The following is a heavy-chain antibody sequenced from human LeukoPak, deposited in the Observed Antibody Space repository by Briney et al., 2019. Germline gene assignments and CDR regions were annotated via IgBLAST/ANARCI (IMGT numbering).Heavy chain of an antibody. CDR1: GGSISSYY. J-gene: IGHJ4*02. Sequence: SETLSLTCTVSGGSISSYYWSWIRQPAGKGLEWIGRIYTSGSTNYNPSLKNRVTMSVDTSKNQFSLKLSSVTAADTAVYYCARDSYYDYVWASYLPFDYWGQGTLVTVSS. V-gene: IGHV4-4*07. CDR3: ARDSYYDYVWASYLPFDY. D-gene: IGHD3-16*02. CDR2: IYTSGST.